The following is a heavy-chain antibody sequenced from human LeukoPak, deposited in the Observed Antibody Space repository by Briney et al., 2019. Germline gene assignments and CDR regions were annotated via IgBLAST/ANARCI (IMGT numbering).Heavy chain of an antibody. CDR2: INPSGGST. J-gene: IGHJ4*02. CDR1: GYTFSSYY. Sequence: ASVKVSCKASGYTFSSYYMHWVRQAPGQGIEWMGIINPSGGSTKYAQKLQGRVTMTRDTSTSTVYMELSSLRSEDTAVYYCARDDSSGPQVYWGQGTLVTVSS. D-gene: IGHD3-22*01. V-gene: IGHV1-46*01. CDR3: ARDDSSGPQVY.